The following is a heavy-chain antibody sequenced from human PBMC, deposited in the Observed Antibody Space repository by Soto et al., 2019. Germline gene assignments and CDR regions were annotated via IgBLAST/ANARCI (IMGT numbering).Heavy chain of an antibody. CDR2: INHRGNT. CDR3: ASAKAWRSEF. V-gene: IGHV4-34*02. CDR1: GGSFSDYY. D-gene: IGHD3-10*01. J-gene: IGHJ4*02. Sequence: QVQLQQWGAGLLKPSETLSLTCAVYGGSFSDYYWSWVRQPPGEGLEWIGEINHRGNTNYNPSLKSRVTLSVDTPKIQISLKLSSVTAADTAVYVCASAKAWRSEFWGQGTLVTVSS.